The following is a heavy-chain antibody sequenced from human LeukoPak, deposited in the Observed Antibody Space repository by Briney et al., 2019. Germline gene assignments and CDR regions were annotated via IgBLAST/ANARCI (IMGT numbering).Heavy chain of an antibody. Sequence: GGSLRLSCAASRFTFSNYAMSWVRQAPGKGLDWVASITGNSVSIIYADSVKGRFTISRDNSKSTLYLQMNSLRAEDTAVYYCAKENWILNSNSWYKGWFDPWGQGTLVTVSS. D-gene: IGHD6-13*01. J-gene: IGHJ5*02. CDR2: ITGNSVSI. CDR3: AKENWILNSNSWYKGWFDP. V-gene: IGHV3-23*01. CDR1: RFTFSNYA.